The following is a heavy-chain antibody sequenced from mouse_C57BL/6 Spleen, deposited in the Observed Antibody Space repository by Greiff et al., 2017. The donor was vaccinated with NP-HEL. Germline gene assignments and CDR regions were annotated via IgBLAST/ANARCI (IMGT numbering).Heavy chain of an antibody. Sequence: VKLQQSGAELVRPGASVTLSCKASGYTFTDYEMHWVKQTPVHGLEWIGAIDPETGGTAYNQKFKGKAILTADKSSSTAYMELRSLTSEDSAVYDCTRYDYDDYYAMDYWGQGTSVTVSS. J-gene: IGHJ4*01. D-gene: IGHD2-3*01. CDR1: GYTFTDYE. V-gene: IGHV1-15*01. CDR3: TRYDYDDYYAMDY. CDR2: IDPETGGT.